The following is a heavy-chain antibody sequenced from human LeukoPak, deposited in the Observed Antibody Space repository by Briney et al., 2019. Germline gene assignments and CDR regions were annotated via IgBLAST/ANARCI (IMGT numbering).Heavy chain of an antibody. J-gene: IGHJ4*02. CDR2: IQYTGRT. CDR3: MTIKRGSIFGYFDF. Sequence: SETLSLTCTVSGDSFTSSHYWWDWVRLPPGKGLEWIGGIQYTGRTFSNPSLNSRVTLSADTSKNQFSLRLSSVTAADTAVYYCMTIKRGSIFGYFDFWARESWSPSPQ. D-gene: IGHD5-18*01. CDR1: GDSFTSSHYW. V-gene: IGHV4-39*07.